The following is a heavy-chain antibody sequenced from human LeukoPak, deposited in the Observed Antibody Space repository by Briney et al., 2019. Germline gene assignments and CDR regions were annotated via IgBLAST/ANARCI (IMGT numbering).Heavy chain of an antibody. CDR1: GVSISSGTYY. J-gene: IGHJ4*02. V-gene: IGHV4-31*02. CDR3: AGGGDAYKTGY. Sequence: SETLFLTCTVSGVSISSGTYYWTWLRPHPGKGLEWIGHIHYSGTTYYNPFLQSRVTISPDKSKNQFSLKLNSVTAADTAVYYCAGGGDAYKTGYWGQGTLVTVSS. D-gene: IGHD5-24*01. CDR2: IHYSGTT.